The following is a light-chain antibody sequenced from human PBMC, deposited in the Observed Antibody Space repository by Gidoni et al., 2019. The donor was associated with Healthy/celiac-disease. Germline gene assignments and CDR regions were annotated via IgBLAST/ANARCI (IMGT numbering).Light chain of an antibody. J-gene: IGKJ3*01. V-gene: IGKV4-1*01. CDR1: QSVLYSSNNKNY. CDR2: WAS. Sequence: DIVMPQSPDSLAVSLGERATINCKSSQSVLYSSNNKNYLAWYQQKPGQPPKLLIYWASTRESGVPDRFSGSGSGTDFTLTISSLQAEDVAVYYCQQYYSTHIFGPXTKVDIK. CDR3: QQYYSTHI.